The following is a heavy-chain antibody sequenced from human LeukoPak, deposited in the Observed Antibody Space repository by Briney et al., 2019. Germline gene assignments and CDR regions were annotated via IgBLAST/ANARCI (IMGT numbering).Heavy chain of an antibody. Sequence: ASVKVSCKASGYTFTSYYMHWVRQAPGQGLEWMGIINPSGGSTSYAQKFQGRVTITRDTSTSTVYMELSSLRSDDTAVYYCARVYYGDFAYWGQGTLVTVSS. D-gene: IGHD4-17*01. J-gene: IGHJ4*02. CDR2: INPSGGST. CDR3: ARVYYGDFAY. V-gene: IGHV1-46*01. CDR1: GYTFTSYY.